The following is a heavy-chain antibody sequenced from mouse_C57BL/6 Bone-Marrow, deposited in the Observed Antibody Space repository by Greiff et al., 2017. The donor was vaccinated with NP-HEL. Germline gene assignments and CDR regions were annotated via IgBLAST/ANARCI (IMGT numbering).Heavy chain of an antibody. CDR3: ARTSDGWLPYYFDY. Sequence: QVQLQQSGAELVRPGTSVKVSCKASGYAFTNYLIEWVKQRPGQGLEWIGVIDPGSGGTNYNEKFKGKATLTADKSSSTAYMQLSSLTSEDSAVYFCARTSDGWLPYYFDYWGQGTTLTVSS. V-gene: IGHV1-54*01. CDR2: IDPGSGGT. CDR1: GYAFTNYL. D-gene: IGHD2-2*01. J-gene: IGHJ2*01.